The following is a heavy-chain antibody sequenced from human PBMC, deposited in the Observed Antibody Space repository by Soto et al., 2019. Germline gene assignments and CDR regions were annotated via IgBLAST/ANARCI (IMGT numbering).Heavy chain of an antibody. CDR1: GYTFTGYA. CDR3: ARAVAVAADFDY. J-gene: IGHJ4*02. D-gene: IGHD6-19*01. Sequence: QVQLVQSGAEEKKPGASVKVSCKASGYTFTGYAMHWVRQAPGQRLEWMGWINAGNGNTKYSQKFQGRVTITRDTSASTAYMEGSSLRSEDTAVYYCARAVAVAADFDYWGQGTLVTVSS. V-gene: IGHV1-3*05. CDR2: INAGNGNT.